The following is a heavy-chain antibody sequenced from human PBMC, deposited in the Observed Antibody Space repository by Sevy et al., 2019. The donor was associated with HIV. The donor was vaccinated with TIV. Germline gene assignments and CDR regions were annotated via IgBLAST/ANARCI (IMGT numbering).Heavy chain of an antibody. D-gene: IGHD2-21*02. CDR2: MNPNSGGT. V-gene: IGHV1-2*06. Sequence: ASVKVSCEASGYTFTGYYMHWVRQAPGQGLEWMGRMNPNSGGTNYAQKFQGRVTMTRDTSISTAYMELSRLRSDDTAVYYCARESCGGDCYSYNWFDPWGQGTLVTVSS. J-gene: IGHJ5*02. CDR1: GYTFTGYY. CDR3: ARESCGGDCYSYNWFDP.